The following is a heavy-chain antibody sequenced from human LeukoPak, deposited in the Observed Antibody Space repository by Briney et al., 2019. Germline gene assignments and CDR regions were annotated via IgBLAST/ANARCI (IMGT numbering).Heavy chain of an antibody. CDR2: ISSSGSTI. Sequence: PGGSLRLSCEASGFTFNNYWMSWVRQAPGKGLEWVSYISSSGSTIYYADSVKGRFTISRDNAKNSLYLQMNSLRAEDTAVYYCAELGITMIGGVWGEGTTVSISS. CDR3: AELGITMIGGV. V-gene: IGHV3-48*03. D-gene: IGHD3-10*02. J-gene: IGHJ6*04. CDR1: GFTFNNYW.